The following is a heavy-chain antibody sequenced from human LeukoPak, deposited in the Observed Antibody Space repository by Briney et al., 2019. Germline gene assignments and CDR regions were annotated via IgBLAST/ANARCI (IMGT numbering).Heavy chain of an antibody. V-gene: IGHV1-46*03. Sequence: ASVKVSCKASGYTFTSYYIHWVRQAPGQGLAWMGLIIPSGGSTSYAQMFQGRVTMTRDTSTSTVYMELSSLRSEDTAVYYCARDTRSDSNWFDPWGQGTLVTVSS. CDR2: IIPSGGST. CDR1: GYTFTSYY. CDR3: ARDTRSDSNWFDP. J-gene: IGHJ5*02.